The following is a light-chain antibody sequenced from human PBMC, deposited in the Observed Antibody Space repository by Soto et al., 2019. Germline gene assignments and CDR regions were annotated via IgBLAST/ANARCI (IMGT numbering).Light chain of an antibody. CDR3: QQYGSSPPTLT. Sequence: EIVLTQSPGTLSLSPGERATLSCRASQSVSSSYLAWYQQKPGQAPRLLIYGASSRATGIPDRFSGSGSGTRFTLTLGRLEPEDFAVYYCQQYGSSPPTLTFGGGPKVEIK. J-gene: IGKJ4*01. CDR2: GAS. V-gene: IGKV3-20*01. CDR1: QSVSSSY.